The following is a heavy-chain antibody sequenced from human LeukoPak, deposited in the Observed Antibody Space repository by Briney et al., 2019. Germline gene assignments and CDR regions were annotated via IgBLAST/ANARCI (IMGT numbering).Heavy chain of an antibody. CDR1: GYTFTGYY. V-gene: IGHV1-2*02. CDR2: INPNSGGT. CDR3: ARVRVLRYFDWLLPFDY. J-gene: IGHJ4*02. D-gene: IGHD3-9*01. Sequence: ASVTVSCKASGYTFTGYYMHWVRQAPGQGLEWMGWINPNSGGTNYAQKFQGRVTMTRDTSISTAYMELSRLRSDDTAVYYCARVRVLRYFDWLLPFDYWGQGTLVTVSS.